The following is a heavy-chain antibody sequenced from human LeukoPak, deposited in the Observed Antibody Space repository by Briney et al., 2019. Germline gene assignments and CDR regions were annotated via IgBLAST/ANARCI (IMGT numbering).Heavy chain of an antibody. D-gene: IGHD2/OR15-2a*01. CDR3: AKDRVSPGFNWFDP. J-gene: IGHJ5*02. CDR2: INGRGDNT. V-gene: IGHV3-23*01. Sequence: GRSLRLSCAASGVIISSYAMSWVRQAPGKGLEWVSAINGRGDNTYYADFVKGRFTISRDNSKSTEYLQMNSLRTEDTAVYYCAKDRVSPGFNWFDPWGQGTLVTVSS. CDR1: GVIISSYA.